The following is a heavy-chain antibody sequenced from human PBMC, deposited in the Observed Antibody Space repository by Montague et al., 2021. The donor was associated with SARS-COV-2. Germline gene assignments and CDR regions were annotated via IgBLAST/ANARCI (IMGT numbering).Heavy chain of an antibody. J-gene: IGHJ6*02. Sequence: SETLSLTCSVSGGSISSTSCYWGWIRQPPGKGLEWIGSIYYSGSTYYNPSLRSRVTISVDTSKNQFSLRLSSVTAAATAVYYCVSPIVVVTAPNYYGMDVWGHGTTVTVSS. D-gene: IGHD2-21*02. CDR1: GGSISSTSCY. CDR2: IYYSGST. V-gene: IGHV4-39*01. CDR3: VSPIVVVTAPNYYGMDV.